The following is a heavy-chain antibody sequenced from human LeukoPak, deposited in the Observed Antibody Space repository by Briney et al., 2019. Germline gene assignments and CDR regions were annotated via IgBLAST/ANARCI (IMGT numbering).Heavy chain of an antibody. V-gene: IGHV1-3*01. Sequence: ASVKASCKTSGYIFTPHHIHWMRQAPGQGLELLGWVSAANNPEYSQKFQGRVVITRDASATTSYLELNSLRSEDTAVYYCAMSVEMPPIPSFDYWGQGTLVTVSS. CDR1: GYIFTPHH. J-gene: IGHJ4*02. D-gene: IGHD5-24*01. CDR2: VSAANNP. CDR3: AMSVEMPPIPSFDY.